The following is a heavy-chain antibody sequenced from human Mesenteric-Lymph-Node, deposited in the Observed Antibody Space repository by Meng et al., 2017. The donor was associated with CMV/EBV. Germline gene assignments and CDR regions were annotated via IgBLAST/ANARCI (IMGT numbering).Heavy chain of an antibody. J-gene: IGHJ4*02. CDR1: GYTFTSYG. Sequence: ASVKVSCKASGYTFTSYGISWVRQAPGQGLEWMGWISAYNGNTNYAQKLQGRVTITADKSTSTAYMELSSLRSEDTAVYYCARGPPYGSPLYFDYWGQGTLVTVSS. CDR3: ARGPPYGSPLYFDY. V-gene: IGHV1-18*01. D-gene: IGHD3-10*01. CDR2: ISAYNGNT.